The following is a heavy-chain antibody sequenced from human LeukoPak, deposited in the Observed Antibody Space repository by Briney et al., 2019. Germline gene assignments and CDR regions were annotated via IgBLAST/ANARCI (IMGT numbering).Heavy chain of an antibody. J-gene: IGHJ4*02. D-gene: IGHD6-13*01. CDR1: GFAFSSYG. V-gene: IGHV3-33*01. Sequence: GGSLRLSCAASGFAFSSYGMHWVRQTPGTGLEWVAVTWYDGSKEYYADSVKGRFIISRDNSKNTLYLQMNSLRVEDTAVYYCARDRLAAAGAGSHFDYWGQGTLVTVSS. CDR3: ARDRLAAAGAGSHFDY. CDR2: TWYDGSKE.